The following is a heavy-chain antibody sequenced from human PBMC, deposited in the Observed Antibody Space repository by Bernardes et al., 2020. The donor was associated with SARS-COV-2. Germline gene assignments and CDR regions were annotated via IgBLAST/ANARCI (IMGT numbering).Heavy chain of an antibody. V-gene: IGHV3-30*18. CDR1: GFTFRSYG. CDR2: LSYDGSNQ. CDR3: AKGAYNWNHESYYFDY. Sequence: GGSLRLSCAASGFTFRSYGMHWVRQAPGQGLAWVAVLSYDGSNQYYADSVKGRFTISRDNSKNTLYLQMNSLRAEDTAVYYCAKGAYNWNHESYYFDYWGQGTLVTVSS. J-gene: IGHJ4*02. D-gene: IGHD1-20*01.